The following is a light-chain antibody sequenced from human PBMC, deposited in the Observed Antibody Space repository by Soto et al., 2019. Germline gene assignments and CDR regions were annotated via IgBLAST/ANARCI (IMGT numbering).Light chain of an antibody. CDR2: GAS. CDR1: QSVSSSY. Sequence: EIVLTQSPCTLSLSPGERATLSCRASQSVSSSYLAWYQQKPGQAPRPLIYGASSRAIGIPDRFSGSGSGTDFPLTIILLETVYFVVYYCQQYGSSPSTFGQGTMVEMK. V-gene: IGKV3-20*01. CDR3: QQYGSSPST. J-gene: IGKJ1*01.